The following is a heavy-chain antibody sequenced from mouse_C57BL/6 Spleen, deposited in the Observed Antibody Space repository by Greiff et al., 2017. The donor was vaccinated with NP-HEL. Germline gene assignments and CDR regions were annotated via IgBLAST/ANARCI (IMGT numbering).Heavy chain of an antibody. Sequence: QVHVKQPGAELVRPGTSVKLSCKASGYTFTSYWMHWVKQRPGQGLEWIGVIDPSDSYTNYNQKFKGKATLTVDTSSSTAYMQLSSLTSEDSAVYYGARWGYGSSYDWYFDVWGTGTTVTVSS. CDR2: IDPSDSYT. V-gene: IGHV1-59*01. CDR1: GYTFTSYW. CDR3: ARWGYGSSYDWYFDV. D-gene: IGHD1-1*01. J-gene: IGHJ1*03.